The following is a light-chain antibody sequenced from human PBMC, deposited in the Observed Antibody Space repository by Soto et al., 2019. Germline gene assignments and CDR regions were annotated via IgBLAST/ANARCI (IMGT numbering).Light chain of an antibody. Sequence: DIQITQSPSSLSASVLERVTITCRASQSISNYLNWYQQKPGKAPNLLIYAASSLQSGVPSRFSGSGSRTDFTLTISSLQPEDFATYYCQQSFSTPRTFGQGTKVDIK. CDR1: QSISNY. CDR2: AAS. J-gene: IGKJ1*01. V-gene: IGKV1-39*01. CDR3: QQSFSTPRT.